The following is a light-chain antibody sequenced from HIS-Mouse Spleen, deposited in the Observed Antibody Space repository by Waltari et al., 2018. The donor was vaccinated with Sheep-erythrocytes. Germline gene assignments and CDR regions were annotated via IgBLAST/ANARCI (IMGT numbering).Light chain of an antibody. CDR3: CSYAGSSTPWV. J-gene: IGLJ3*02. CDR1: KLGDKY. V-gene: IGLV3-1*01. CDR2: QDS. Sequence: SYELTQPPPVSVSPGQTASITCTGDKLGDKYACWYQQKPGQSPVLVIYQDSKRPSGNPERFSGSNSGNTATLTISGTQAMDEADYYCCSYAGSSTPWVFGGGTKLTVL.